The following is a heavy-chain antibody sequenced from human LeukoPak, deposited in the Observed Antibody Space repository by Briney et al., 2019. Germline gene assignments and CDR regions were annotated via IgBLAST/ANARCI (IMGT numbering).Heavy chain of an antibody. J-gene: IGHJ4*02. CDR3: ARDIRRAGYYFDY. Sequence: GGSLRLSCAASGFTFSSYGMHWVRQAPGKGLEWVAFIRYDGSNKYYADSVKGRFTISRDNSKNTLYLQMNSLRAEDTAVYYCARDIRRAGYYFDYWGQGTLVTVSS. CDR1: GFTFSSYG. V-gene: IGHV3-30*02. D-gene: IGHD3-3*02. CDR2: IRYDGSNK.